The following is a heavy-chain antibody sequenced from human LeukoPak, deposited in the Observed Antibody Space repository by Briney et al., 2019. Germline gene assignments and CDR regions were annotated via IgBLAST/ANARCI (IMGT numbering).Heavy chain of an antibody. J-gene: IGHJ4*02. Sequence: SQTLSLTCTVSGGSISSYYWSWIRQPAGKGLDWIGRIYTSGSTNYNPSLKSRVTMSVDTSKNQFSLKLSSVTAADTAVYYCARNGGDGYNLDYWGQGTLVTVSS. CDR3: ARNGGDGYNLDY. CDR1: GGSISSYY. D-gene: IGHD5-24*01. CDR2: IYTSGST. V-gene: IGHV4-4*07.